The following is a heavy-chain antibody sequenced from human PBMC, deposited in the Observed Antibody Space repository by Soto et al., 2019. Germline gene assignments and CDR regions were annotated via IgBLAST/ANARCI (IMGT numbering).Heavy chain of an antibody. CDR2: MNPNSGNT. D-gene: IGHD3-16*02. CDR3: AREFFSGSYRQSDC. V-gene: IGHV1-8*01. CDR1: GYTFTSYG. Sequence: QVQLVQSGAEVKKPGASVKVSCKASGYTFTSYGINWVRQATGQGLEWMGWMNPNSGNTGYAQKFQGRVTMTRNTSISTAYMGLSSLRSEDTAVYFCAREFFSGSYRQSDCWGQGTLVTVSS. J-gene: IGHJ4*02.